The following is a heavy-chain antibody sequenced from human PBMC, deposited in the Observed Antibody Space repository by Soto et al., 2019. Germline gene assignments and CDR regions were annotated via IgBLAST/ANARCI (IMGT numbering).Heavy chain of an antibody. CDR1: GFTFSTYA. Sequence: GGSLRLSCAASGFTFSTYAMSWVRQAPGKGLEWVSGISRSGGSTYYADSVKGRFTISRDTSKNTLYLQMNSLRAEDTALYYCAALPAATTFDYWGQGTLVTVSS. D-gene: IGHD2-2*01. CDR2: ISRSGGST. J-gene: IGHJ4*02. V-gene: IGHV3-23*01. CDR3: AALPAATTFDY.